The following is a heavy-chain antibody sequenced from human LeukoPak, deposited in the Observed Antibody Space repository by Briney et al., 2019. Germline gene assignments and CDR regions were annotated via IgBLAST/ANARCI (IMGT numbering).Heavy chain of an antibody. CDR1: EYTFTGYY. J-gene: IGHJ4*02. CDR3: ARETIAVAGAFDY. V-gene: IGHV1-2*02. CDR2: INPNSGDT. D-gene: IGHD6-19*01. Sequence: ASVKVSCKASEYTFTGYYMHWMRRAPGQGLEWMGWINPNSGDTNYAQKFQGRVTMTRDTSISTACMELSRLRSDDMAVYSCARETIAVAGAFDYWGQGTLVTVSS.